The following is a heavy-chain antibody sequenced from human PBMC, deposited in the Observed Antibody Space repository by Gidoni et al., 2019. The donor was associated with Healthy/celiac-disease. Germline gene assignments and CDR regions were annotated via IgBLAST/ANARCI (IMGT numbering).Heavy chain of an antibody. D-gene: IGHD3-10*01. V-gene: IGHV4-39*01. Sequence: QLQLQESGPGLVKPSETLSLTCTVSGGSISSSSYYWGWIRQPPGKGLEWIVSIYYSGSTYYNPPLKSRVTISVDTSKNQFSLKLSSVTAADTAVYYCARLGGGVRGVIINYYYYMDVWGKGTTVTVSS. CDR3: ARLGGGVRGVIINYYYYMDV. CDR1: GGSISSSSYY. CDR2: IYYSGST. J-gene: IGHJ6*03.